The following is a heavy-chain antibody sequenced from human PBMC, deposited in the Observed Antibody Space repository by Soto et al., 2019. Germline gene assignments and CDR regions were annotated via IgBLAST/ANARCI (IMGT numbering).Heavy chain of an antibody. D-gene: IGHD2-21*02. V-gene: IGHV4-30-2*01. CDR3: ARSEGMGVTAFDF. CDR2: ISHSGRT. J-gene: IGHJ5*01. CDR1: GDSINSPGYS. Sequence: QLQLQESGSGLVKPSQTLSLTCAVSGDSINSPGYSLSWIRQPPGKGLEWIGSISHSGRTSYHPSLTSRVVMCGDTSAALLSLMLPPGPAAGSAVYYCARSEGMGVTAFDFWCQGPDVIVSS.